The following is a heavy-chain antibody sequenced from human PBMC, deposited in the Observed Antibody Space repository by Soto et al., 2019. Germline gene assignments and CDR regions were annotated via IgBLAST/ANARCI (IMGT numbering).Heavy chain of an antibody. D-gene: IGHD2-21*02. CDR1: GFTFTTYH. V-gene: IGHV3-23*01. Sequence: PGGSLRLSCAASGFTFTTYHMVWVRQAPGKGLESVASISASGYRTYYAYSVKGRFTISRDNSKNMLYLQMNSLRAWETAVYYCAKILTTADYYWYGMDVWGQGAAVTVSS. J-gene: IGHJ6*02. CDR3: AKILTTADYYWYGMDV. CDR2: ISASGYRT.